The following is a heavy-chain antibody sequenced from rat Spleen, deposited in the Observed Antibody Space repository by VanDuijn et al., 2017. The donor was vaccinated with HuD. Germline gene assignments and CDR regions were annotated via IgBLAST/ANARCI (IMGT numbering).Heavy chain of an antibody. CDR2: IWGDGST. Sequence: QVQLKESRPGLVQPSQTLSLICTVSGFSLISNSVHWVRQPPGKGLEWMGGIWGDGSTDYNSALNSRLAISRDTSKSQVFLKMNSLQTEDIATYYCARDLTNYAYTYGVMDAWGQGASVTVSS. J-gene: IGHJ4*01. CDR1: GFSLISNS. V-gene: IGHV2-1*01. CDR3: ARDLTNYAYTYGVMDA. D-gene: IGHD2-1*01.